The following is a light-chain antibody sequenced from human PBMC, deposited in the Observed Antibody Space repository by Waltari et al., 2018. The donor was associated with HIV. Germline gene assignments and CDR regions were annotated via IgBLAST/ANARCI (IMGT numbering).Light chain of an antibody. CDR2: RAS. CDR3: HQYYSSPLT. J-gene: IGKJ4*01. CDR1: QSCRASFSNKSC. Sequence: DIVMTQSPDSLAVSLGESATINCKSSQSCRASFSNKSCLAWYQQKPGQPPKLLIYRASTRGSGVPDRFRGSGSGTEFTLTIDSLQPEDVAVYYCHQYYSSPLTLGGGTKMEV. V-gene: IGKV4-1*01.